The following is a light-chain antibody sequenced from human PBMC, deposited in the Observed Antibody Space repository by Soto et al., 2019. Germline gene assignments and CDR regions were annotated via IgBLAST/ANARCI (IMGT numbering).Light chain of an antibody. CDR2: DVS. CDR1: SSDVGGYNY. Sequence: QSALTQPASASGSPGQSITISCTGTSSDVGGYNYVSWYQQHPGKAPKLMIYDVSNRPSGVSNRFSGSKSGNTASLTISGLQAEDEADYYCSSYTSSSTLVVVGGGTKLTVL. CDR3: SSYTSSSTLVV. V-gene: IGLV2-14*01. J-gene: IGLJ2*01.